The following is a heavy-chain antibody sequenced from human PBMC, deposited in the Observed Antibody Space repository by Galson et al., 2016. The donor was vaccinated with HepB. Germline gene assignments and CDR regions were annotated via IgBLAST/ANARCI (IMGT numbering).Heavy chain of an antibody. CDR2: IDWDGDE. V-gene: IGHV2-70*01. D-gene: IGHD6-19*01. J-gene: IGHJ6*02. Sequence: PALVKPTQTLTVTCTFSGFSLSTSEMCVSWIRQPPGKALEWLALIDWDGDEYYSTSLETRLTISKDTSKNQVVLTMTNMDPVETATYYCARSRAVAGTDYYDYVMDVWGQRTPVTVSS. CDR1: GFSLSTSEMC. CDR3: ARSRAVAGTDYYDYVMDV.